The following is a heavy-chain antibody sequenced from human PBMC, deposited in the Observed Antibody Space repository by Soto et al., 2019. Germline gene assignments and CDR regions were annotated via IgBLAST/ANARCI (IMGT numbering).Heavy chain of an antibody. D-gene: IGHD1-26*01. CDR1: GFTFRTFG. CDR3: VTGKQNFFDY. V-gene: IGHV3-33*01. J-gene: IGHJ4*02. CDR2: IWNDGSKK. Sequence: QVLLVETGGGVVQPGRSLRLSCAASGFTFRTFGMHWVRQAPGKGPEWLSVIWNDGSKKFYADSVRGRFTISRDNSNSTLDLQMDSLRPKDTVVYYCVTGKQNFFDYWGQGTLVIVSS.